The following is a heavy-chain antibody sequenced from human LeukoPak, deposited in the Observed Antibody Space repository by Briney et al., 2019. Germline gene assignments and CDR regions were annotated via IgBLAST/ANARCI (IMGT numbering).Heavy chain of an antibody. CDR1: AFTFSDYY. V-gene: IGHV3-11*01. D-gene: IGHD3-3*01. Sequence: GVSLRLSCAAYAFTFSDYYMSWIPQAPGQGLEWVSYISGNGSTIYYADSVEVRFTISRDNAKNSLYLQMNGLRAEDTAVYYCARDLFDFWSGFINPYNWFDPWGQGTLVSVSS. CDR2: ISGNGSTI. CDR3: ARDLFDFWSGFINPYNWFDP. J-gene: IGHJ5*02.